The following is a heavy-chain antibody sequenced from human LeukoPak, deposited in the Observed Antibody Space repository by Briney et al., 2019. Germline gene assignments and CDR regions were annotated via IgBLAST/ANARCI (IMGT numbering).Heavy chain of an antibody. CDR1: GFTFSSYA. CDR2: ISGSGGST. J-gene: IGHJ6*02. Sequence: GGSLRLSCAASGFTFSSYAMSWVRQAPGKGLEWVSAISGSGGSTYYADSVKGRFTISRDNSKNTLYLQMNSQRAEDTAVYYCAKETEGHDYGDYSLWLGYGMDVWGQGTTVTVSS. V-gene: IGHV3-23*01. D-gene: IGHD4-17*01. CDR3: AKETEGHDYGDYSLWLGYGMDV.